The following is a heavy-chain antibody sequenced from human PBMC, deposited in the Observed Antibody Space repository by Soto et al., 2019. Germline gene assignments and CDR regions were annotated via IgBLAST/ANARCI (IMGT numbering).Heavy chain of an antibody. CDR2: IYYSGST. CDR1: GGSISSYY. Sequence: PTETLSLTCTVSGGSISSYYWSWIRQPPGKGLEWIGYIYYSGSTNYNPSLKSRVTISVDTSKNQFSLKLSSVTAADTAPYYSARDRDLLARANYDYYSTMAVCGQGPTVTVS. V-gene: IGHV4-59*12. D-gene: IGHD2-15*01. J-gene: IGHJ6*02. CDR3: ARDRDLLARANYDYYSTMAV.